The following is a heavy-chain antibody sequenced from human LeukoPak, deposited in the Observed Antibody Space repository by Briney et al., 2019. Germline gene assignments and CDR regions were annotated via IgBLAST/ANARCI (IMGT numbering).Heavy chain of an antibody. CDR1: GGSISSYY. V-gene: IGHV4-59*01. J-gene: IGHJ3*02. CDR2: IYYSGST. Sequence: SETLSLTCTVSGGSISSYYWSWIRQPPGKGLEWIGYIYYSGSTNYNPSLKSRVTISVDTSKNQFSLKLGSVTAADTAVYYCARVSGRSAFDIWGQGTMVTVSS. CDR3: ARVSGRSAFDI. D-gene: IGHD5-12*01.